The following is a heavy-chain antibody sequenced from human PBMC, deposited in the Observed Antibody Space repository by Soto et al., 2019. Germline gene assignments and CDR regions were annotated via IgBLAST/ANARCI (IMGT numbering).Heavy chain of an antibody. CDR2: ISSSSSPI. CDR3: ARGPPAAVAGEFDY. V-gene: IGHV3-48*01. CDR1: GFTFSSYS. J-gene: IGHJ4*02. D-gene: IGHD6-19*01. Sequence: EVQLVESGGGLVQPGGSLRLSCAASGFTFSSYSMNWVRQAPGKGLEWVSYISSSSSPIYYADSVKGRFTISRDSAKNSLYRQMNSQRAEDTAVYYCARGPPAAVAGEFDYWGQGTLVTVSS.